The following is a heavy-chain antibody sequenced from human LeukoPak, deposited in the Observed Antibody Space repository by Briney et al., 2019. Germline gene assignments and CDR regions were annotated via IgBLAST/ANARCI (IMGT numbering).Heavy chain of an antibody. Sequence: SETLSLTCTVSGGSISSYYWSWIRQPPRKGLEWIGYIYNRGSTNYNPSLKSRVTISVDTSKNQFSLRLSSVTAADTAVYYCAREGNYDILTGLDAFDIWGQGTMVTVSS. CDR2: IYNRGST. CDR3: AREGNYDILTGLDAFDI. D-gene: IGHD3-9*01. J-gene: IGHJ3*02. CDR1: GGSISSYY. V-gene: IGHV4-59*01.